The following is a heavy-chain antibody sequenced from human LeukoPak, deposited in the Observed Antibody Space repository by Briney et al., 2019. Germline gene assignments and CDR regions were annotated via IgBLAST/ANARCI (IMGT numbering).Heavy chain of an antibody. CDR1: GGSISSSSYY. V-gene: IGHV4-61*05. Sequence: SETLSLTCTVSGGSISSSSYYWGWIRQPPGKGLEWIGYIYYSGSTNYNPSLKSRVTISVDTSKNQFSLKLSSVTAADTAVYYCARGQPEWLFSDAFDIWGQGTLVTVS. J-gene: IGHJ3*02. CDR3: ARGQPEWLFSDAFDI. CDR2: IYYSGST. D-gene: IGHD3-3*01.